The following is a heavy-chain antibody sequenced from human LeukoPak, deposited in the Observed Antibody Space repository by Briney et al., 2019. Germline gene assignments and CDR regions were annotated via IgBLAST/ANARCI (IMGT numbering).Heavy chain of an antibody. V-gene: IGHV4-59*01. J-gene: IGHJ3*02. CDR2: IYYSGST. CDR3: ARDSRRELLHAFDI. D-gene: IGHD1-7*01. CDR1: GGSISSYY. Sequence: SETLSLTCTVSGGSISSYYWSWIRQPPGKGLEWIGYIYYSGSTNYSPSLKSRVTISVDTSKNQFSLKLSSVTAADTAVYYCARDSRRELLHAFDIWGQGTMVTVSS.